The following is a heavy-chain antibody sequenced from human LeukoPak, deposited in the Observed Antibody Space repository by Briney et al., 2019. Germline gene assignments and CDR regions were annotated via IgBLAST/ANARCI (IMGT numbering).Heavy chain of an antibody. D-gene: IGHD3-10*01. CDR3: ARSGHRRYYYASGPDY. J-gene: IGHJ4*02. CDR2: ISGYNGHT. CDR1: GYTFTNYG. V-gene: IGHV1-18*01. Sequence: ASVKVSCKASGYTFTNYGISWVRQAPGQGREWMGWISGYNGHTKYAQKFQGRVTMTTDTSTSTAYMELRSLRSDDTAVYYCARSGHRRYYYASGPDYWGQGTLVAVSS.